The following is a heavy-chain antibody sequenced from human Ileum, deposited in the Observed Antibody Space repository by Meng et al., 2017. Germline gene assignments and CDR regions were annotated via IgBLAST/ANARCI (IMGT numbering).Heavy chain of an antibody. CDR3: ARSGNSSSGPRDY. D-gene: IGHD6-6*01. Sequence: ASVKVSCKASGYSFTNYYMHWVRQAPGQGLEWMGIINSSGGTTSYAQKFQGRVTMTRDTSTSTVYTELSSLRSEDTAMYYCARSGNSSSGPRDYWGQGTLVTVSS. CDR1: GYSFTNYY. CDR2: INSSGGTT. V-gene: IGHV1-46*01. J-gene: IGHJ4*02.